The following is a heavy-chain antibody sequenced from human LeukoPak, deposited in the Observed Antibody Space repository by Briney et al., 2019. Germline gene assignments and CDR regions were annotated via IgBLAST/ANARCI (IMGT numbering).Heavy chain of an antibody. D-gene: IGHD6-13*01. V-gene: IGHV1-2*02. CDR2: INPNSGGT. CDR3: ARPVGPSRWYYFDY. CDR1: GYTFTGYY. J-gene: IGHJ4*02. Sequence: ASVKVSCKASGYTFTGYYMHWVRQAPGQGLEWMGWINPNSGGTNYAHKFKGRVTMTRDTSISTAYMELSRLRSDDTAVYYCARPVGPSRWYYFDYWGQGTLVTVSS.